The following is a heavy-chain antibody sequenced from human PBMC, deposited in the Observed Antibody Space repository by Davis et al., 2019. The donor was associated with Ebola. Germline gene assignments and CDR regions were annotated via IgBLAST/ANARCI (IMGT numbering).Heavy chain of an antibody. CDR1: GYSFTSYW. CDR2: IDPSDSYT. CDR3: ASQSYYYYGMDV. Sequence: PGGSLRLSCKGSGYSFTSYWISWVRQLPGKGLEWMGRIDPSDSYTNYSPSFQGHVTISADKSISTAYLQWSSLKASDTAMYYCASQSYYYYGMDVWGQGTTVTVSS. V-gene: IGHV5-10-1*01. J-gene: IGHJ6*02.